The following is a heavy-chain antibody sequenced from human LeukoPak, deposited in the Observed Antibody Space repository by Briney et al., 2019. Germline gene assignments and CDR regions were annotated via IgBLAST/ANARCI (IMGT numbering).Heavy chain of an antibody. Sequence: ASVKVSCKASGYTFTSYAMHWVRQAPGQRIEWMGWINAGNGNTKYSQKFQGRVTITRDTSASTAYMELSSLRSEDAAVYYCARRGSGTDFDYWGQGTLVTVSS. D-gene: IGHD3-10*01. J-gene: IGHJ4*02. V-gene: IGHV1-3*01. CDR2: INAGNGNT. CDR1: GYTFTSYA. CDR3: ARRGSGTDFDY.